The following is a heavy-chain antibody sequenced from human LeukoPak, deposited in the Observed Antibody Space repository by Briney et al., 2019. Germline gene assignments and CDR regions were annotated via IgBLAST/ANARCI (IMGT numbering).Heavy chain of an antibody. J-gene: IGHJ4*02. CDR2: IYYSGST. D-gene: IGHD3-10*01. CDR3: ARIMLWFGDAPIHFKA. Sequence: SETLSLTCTVSGGSISSSSYDWGWIRQPPGMELEWIGSIYYSGSTYYNPSLKSRVTISVDTSKNQFSLKLSSVTAADTGLYFSARIMLWFGDAPIHFKAWSQGTLVTVSS. CDR1: GGSISSSSYD. V-gene: IGHV4-39*01.